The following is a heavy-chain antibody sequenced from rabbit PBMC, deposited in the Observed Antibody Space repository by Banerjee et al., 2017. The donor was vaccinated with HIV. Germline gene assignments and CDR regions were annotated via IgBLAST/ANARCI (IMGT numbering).Heavy chain of an antibody. J-gene: IGHJ6*01. D-gene: IGHD1-1*01. Sequence: QEQLVESGGDLVKPGASLTLTCTASGFSFSSSYYMCWVRQAPGKGLEWIACIYTGSGSIWYASWAKGRFTISKTSSTTVTLQLNSLTAADTATYFCAREGVSSSDYFTTWEYYYGMDLWGPGTLVTVS. V-gene: IGHV1S45*01. CDR1: GFSFSSSYY. CDR2: IYTGSGSI. CDR3: AREGVSSSDYFTTWEYYYGMDL.